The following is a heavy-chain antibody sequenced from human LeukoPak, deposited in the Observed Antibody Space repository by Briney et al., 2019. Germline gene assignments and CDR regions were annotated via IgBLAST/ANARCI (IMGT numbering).Heavy chain of an antibody. CDR1: GFTFSSYW. Sequence: PGGSLRLSCAASGFTFSSYWMSWVRRAPGKGLEWVANIKQDGSEKYYVDSVKGRFTISRDNAKNSLYLQMNSLRAGDTAVYYCAREFHIVVVVAATHDYYYGMDVWGQGTTVTVSS. V-gene: IGHV3-7*01. CDR2: IKQDGSEK. CDR3: AREFHIVVVVAATHDYYYGMDV. J-gene: IGHJ6*02. D-gene: IGHD2-15*01.